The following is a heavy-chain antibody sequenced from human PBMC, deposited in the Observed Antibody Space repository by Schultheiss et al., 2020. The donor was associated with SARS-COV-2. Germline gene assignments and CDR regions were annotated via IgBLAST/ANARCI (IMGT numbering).Heavy chain of an antibody. CDR3: AIPSIAARRDAFDI. CDR2: VYYTGIT. J-gene: IGHJ3*02. Sequence: SETLSLTCAVSGGSISSSNWWSWVRQPPGKGLEWIGSVYYTGITYNNPSLRSRVTISVDTFKNQFSLNLSSVTAADTAVYYCAIPSIAARRDAFDIWGQGTMVTVSS. D-gene: IGHD6-6*01. CDR1: GGSISSSNW. V-gene: IGHV4-39*01.